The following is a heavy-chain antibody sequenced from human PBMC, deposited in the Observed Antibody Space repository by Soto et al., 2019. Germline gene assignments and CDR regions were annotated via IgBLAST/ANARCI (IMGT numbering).Heavy chain of an antibody. J-gene: IGHJ4*02. CDR2: ISGDGTTI. D-gene: IGHD3-10*01. CDR3: ASDPYYYASGF. Sequence: GSXSLSCATSGFRFSDQYMTWLRQAPGKGLEWVSKISGDGTTIYYADSVKGRFTVSRDNAKNSVYLQMNSLRAEDTAVYYCASDPYYYASGFWGQGSLVTVSS. CDR1: GFRFSDQY. V-gene: IGHV3-11*01.